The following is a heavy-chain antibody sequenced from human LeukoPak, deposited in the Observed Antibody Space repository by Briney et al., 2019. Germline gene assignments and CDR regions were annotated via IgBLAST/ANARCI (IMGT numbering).Heavy chain of an antibody. CDR1: GYTFTGYY. V-gene: IGHV1-2*02. J-gene: IGHJ4*02. Sequence: VASVKVSCKASGYTFTGYYMHWVRQAPGQGLEWMGWINPNSGGTNYAQKFQGRVTMTRDTSISTAYMELSRLRSDDTAVYYCARASLWFGEGLYYFDYWGQGTLVTVSS. D-gene: IGHD3-10*01. CDR2: INPNSGGT. CDR3: ARASLWFGEGLYYFDY.